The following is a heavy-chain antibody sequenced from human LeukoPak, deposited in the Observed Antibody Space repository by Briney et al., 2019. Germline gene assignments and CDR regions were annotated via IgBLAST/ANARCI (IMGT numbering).Heavy chain of an antibody. J-gene: IGHJ4*02. CDR1: GGSINSYY. D-gene: IGHD1-26*01. CDR3: AREQRELFDY. Sequence: PSETLSLTCTVSGGSINSYYWSWIRQPPGKGLEWIGYIYYSGSTNYNPSLKSRVTISVDTSKNQFSLKLSSVTAADTAVYYCAREQRELFDYWGQGTLVTVSS. CDR2: IYYSGST. V-gene: IGHV4-59*01.